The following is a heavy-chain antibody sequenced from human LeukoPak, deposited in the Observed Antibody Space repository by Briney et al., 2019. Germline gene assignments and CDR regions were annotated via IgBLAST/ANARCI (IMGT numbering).Heavy chain of an antibody. CDR2: IYYTGRT. V-gene: IGHV4-59*01. CDR3: AREKAVADYFDY. J-gene: IGHJ4*02. D-gene: IGHD6-19*01. Sequence: SETLSLTCTVSGGSISIYYWSWTRQPPGKGLEWIGYIYYTGRTNYNPSLKSRVTFSVDTSMNQFSLKLSSVTAADTAVYYCAREKAVADYFDYWGQGTLVTVSS. CDR1: GGSISIYY.